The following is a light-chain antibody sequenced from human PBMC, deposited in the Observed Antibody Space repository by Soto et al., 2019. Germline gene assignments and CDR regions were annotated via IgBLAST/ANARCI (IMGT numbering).Light chain of an antibody. J-gene: IGKJ5*01. CDR3: QQRSNWPIT. CDR1: QIVTSDY. V-gene: IGKV3D-20*02. CDR2: SAS. Sequence: DIVLTQSPGTLSLSPGERVTLSCRASQIVTSDYLAWYHQAPGQAPRLLIYSASSRATGIPDRFSGSGSGTDFTLTISSLEPEDFAVYYCQQRSNWPITFGQGTRLEIK.